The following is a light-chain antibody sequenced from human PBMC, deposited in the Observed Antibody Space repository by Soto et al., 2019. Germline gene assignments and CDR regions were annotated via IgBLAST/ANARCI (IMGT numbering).Light chain of an antibody. Sequence: QSALTQPPSASGSPGQSVTISCTGTSSDVGAYHFVSWYQQHPGKAPKLMISEVTKRPSGVPDRFSGSKSGNTASLTVSGLQAEDEADYYCSSYAGTNKYIIFGGGTKLTVL. CDR1: SSDVGAYHF. V-gene: IGLV2-8*01. CDR3: SSYAGTNKYII. J-gene: IGLJ2*01. CDR2: EVT.